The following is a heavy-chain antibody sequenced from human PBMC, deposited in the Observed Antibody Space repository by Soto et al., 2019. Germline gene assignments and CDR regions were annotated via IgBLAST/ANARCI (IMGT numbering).Heavy chain of an antibody. D-gene: IGHD2-8*02. CDR2: INHSGST. CDR3: ARDKITGLFDY. V-gene: IGHV4-34*01. CDR1: GGSFSGYY. Sequence: QVQLQQWGAGLLKPSETLSLTCAVYGGSFSGYYWTWIRQPPGTGLEWIGEINHSGSTNYNPSLKSRVTRSVDSSKNQFSLKLTSVTAADTAVYYCARDKITGLFDYWGQGTLFSVSS. J-gene: IGHJ4*02.